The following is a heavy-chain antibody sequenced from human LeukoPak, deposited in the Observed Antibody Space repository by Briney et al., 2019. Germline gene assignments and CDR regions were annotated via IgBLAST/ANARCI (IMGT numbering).Heavy chain of an antibody. D-gene: IGHD4-17*01. CDR1: GFTFSSYS. J-gene: IGHJ6*02. CDR2: ISSSSSYI. Sequence: GGSLRLSCAASGFTFSSYSMNWVRQAPGKGLEWVSSISSSSSYIYYADSVKGRFTISRDNAKNSLYLQMNSLRAEDTAVYYCARGKPTVTYYYYGMDVWGQGTTVTVSS. V-gene: IGHV3-21*01. CDR3: ARGKPTVTYYYYGMDV.